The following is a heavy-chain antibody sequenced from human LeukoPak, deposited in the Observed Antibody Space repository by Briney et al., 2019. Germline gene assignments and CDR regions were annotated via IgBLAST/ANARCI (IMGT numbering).Heavy chain of an antibody. Sequence: GGSLRLSCAASGFTFSTYSMNWVRQAPGKGLELISSIRSRGTTTYYADSVKGRFTISRDNAKNSLYLYMAALRDEDTAVYYCARHSVGSSTYYAYWYFDLWGRGTLVTVSS. J-gene: IGHJ2*01. CDR3: ARHSVGSSTYYAYWYFDL. CDR1: GFTFSTYS. CDR2: IRSRGTTT. V-gene: IGHV3-48*02. D-gene: IGHD2-15*01.